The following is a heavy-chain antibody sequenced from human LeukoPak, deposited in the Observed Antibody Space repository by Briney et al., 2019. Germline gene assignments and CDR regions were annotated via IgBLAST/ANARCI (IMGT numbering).Heavy chain of an antibody. Sequence: GSLRLSCAASGFTFSSYAMSWVRQAPGKGLEWVSAISGSGGSTHYADSVKGRFTISRDNSKNTLYLQMNSLRAEDTAVYYCAKSTGSGYLYNWFDPWGQGTLVTVSS. J-gene: IGHJ5*02. CDR3: AKSTGSGYLYNWFDP. V-gene: IGHV3-23*01. CDR2: ISGSGGST. CDR1: GFTFSSYA. D-gene: IGHD3-10*01.